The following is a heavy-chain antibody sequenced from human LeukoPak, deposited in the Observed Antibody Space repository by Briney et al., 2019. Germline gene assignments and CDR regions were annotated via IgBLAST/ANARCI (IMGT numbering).Heavy chain of an antibody. CDR1: GGSISSGNY. Sequence: SETLSLTCAVSGGSISSGNYWDWIRQPPGKGLEWIGSIYHSGSTYYNPSLKSRVTISVDTSKNQFSLKLSSVTAADTAVYYCARVSGYSYGYVDYWGQGTLVTVSS. V-gene: IGHV4-38-2*01. CDR2: IYHSGST. CDR3: ARVSGYSYGYVDY. J-gene: IGHJ4*02. D-gene: IGHD5-18*01.